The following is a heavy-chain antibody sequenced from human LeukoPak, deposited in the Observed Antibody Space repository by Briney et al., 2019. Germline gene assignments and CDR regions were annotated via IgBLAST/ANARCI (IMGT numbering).Heavy chain of an antibody. J-gene: IGHJ5*02. CDR1: GFPYSSYC. CDR2: IKQDGSEK. D-gene: IGHD5-18*01. Sequence: GGSLGLSCAASGFPYSSYCMSWVPQAPGKGLEWVANIKQDGSEKYYVDSVKGRFTISRDNDKNSLYLQMNSLRAEDTAVYYCARKRGYSSYNWFDPWGQGTLVTVSS. V-gene: IGHV3-7*01. CDR3: ARKRGYSSYNWFDP.